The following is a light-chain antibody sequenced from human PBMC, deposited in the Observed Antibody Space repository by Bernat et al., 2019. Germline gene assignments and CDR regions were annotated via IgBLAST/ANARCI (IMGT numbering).Light chain of an antibody. V-gene: IGKV1-39*01. J-gene: IGKJ4*01. CDR3: QQSYSTPLP. CDR1: QSISSY. Sequence: DIQMTQSPSSLSASVGDRVTITCRASQSISSYLNWYQQKPGKAPKLLIYAASSLQSGVPSRFSGSGSGPDFTLTISSLPPEDFATYYCQQSYSTPLPFGGGTKLEIK. CDR2: AAS.